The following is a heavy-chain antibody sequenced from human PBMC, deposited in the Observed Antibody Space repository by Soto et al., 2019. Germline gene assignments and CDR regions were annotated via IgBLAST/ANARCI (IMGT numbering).Heavy chain of an antibody. CDR1: GVSISSSNW. V-gene: IGHV4-4*02. D-gene: IGHD3-22*01. CDR2: IYHSGST. Sequence: SETLSLTCAVSGVSISSSNWWSWVRQPPEKGLEWIGEIYHSGSTNYNPSLKSRVTISVDKSRNQFSLQLSSVTAADTAVYYCARLGGYYQALDTWGQGTLVTVSS. CDR3: ARLGGYYQALDT. J-gene: IGHJ5*02.